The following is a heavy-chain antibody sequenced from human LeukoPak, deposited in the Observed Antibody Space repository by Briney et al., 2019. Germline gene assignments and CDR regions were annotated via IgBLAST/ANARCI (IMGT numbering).Heavy chain of an antibody. CDR1: GGSISSSSYY. CDR2: IYYSGST. J-gene: IGHJ6*03. D-gene: IGHD3-16*01. CDR3: AIRQDPAWGYYYYYMDV. Sequence: PSETLSLTCTVSGGSISSSSYYWGWIRQPPGKGLEWIGSIYYSGSTYYNPSLKSRVTISVDTSKNQFSLKLSSVTAADTAVYCCAIRQDPAWGYYYYYMDVWGKGTTVTVSS. V-gene: IGHV4-39*07.